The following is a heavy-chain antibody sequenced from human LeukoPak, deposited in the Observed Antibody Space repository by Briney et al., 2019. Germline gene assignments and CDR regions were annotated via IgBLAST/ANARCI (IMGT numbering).Heavy chain of an antibody. CDR1: GFTFSSYS. V-gene: IGHV3-48*04. Sequence: GGSLRLSCAASGFTFSSYSMNWVRQAPGKGLEWVSYISSSSSTIYYADSVKGRFTISRDNAKNSLYLQMNSLRAEDTAVYYCARDRTSSWYYGVTDYWGQGTLVTVSS. J-gene: IGHJ4*02. D-gene: IGHD6-13*01. CDR2: ISSSSSTI. CDR3: ARDRTSSWYYGVTDY.